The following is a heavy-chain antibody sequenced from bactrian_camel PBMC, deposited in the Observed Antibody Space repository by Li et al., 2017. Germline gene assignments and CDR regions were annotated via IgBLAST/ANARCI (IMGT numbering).Heavy chain of an antibody. CDR1: GFTFSDYH. D-gene: IGHD7*01. CDR3: VTTLGGENWWIDFVY. CDR2: IYRDGTST. J-gene: IGHJ4*01. V-gene: IGHV3-2*01. Sequence: VQLVESGGGLVQPGGSLRLSCAASGFTFSDYHMTWVRQAPGKGPEWVASIYRDGTSTYSIDSVKGRFKISRTNAKNTLYLEMSSLKSEDSALYNCVTTLGGENWWIDFVYWGQGTQVTVS.